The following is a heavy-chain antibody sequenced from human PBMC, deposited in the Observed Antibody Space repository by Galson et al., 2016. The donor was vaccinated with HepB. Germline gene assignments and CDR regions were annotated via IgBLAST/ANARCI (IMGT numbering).Heavy chain of an antibody. V-gene: IGHV3-20*01. J-gene: IGHJ4*02. CDR3: ARGLGVAGTDSWWDN. CDR2: INWNGGRT. Sequence: SLRLSCAASGFTFDDYGMSWVRQVPGKGLEWVSGINWNGGRTGYADSVKGRFTISRDNAKNSLYLQMNSLRAEDTALYHCARGLGVAGTDSWWDNWGQGTLVSVSS. D-gene: IGHD6-19*01. CDR1: GFTFDDYG.